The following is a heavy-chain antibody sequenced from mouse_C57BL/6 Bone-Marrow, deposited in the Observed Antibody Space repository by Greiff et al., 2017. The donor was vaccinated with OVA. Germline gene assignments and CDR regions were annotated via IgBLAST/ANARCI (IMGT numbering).Heavy chain of an antibody. CDR1: EYEFPSHD. CDR2: INSDGGST. V-gene: IGHV5-2*01. D-gene: IGHD4-1*01. J-gene: IGHJ1*03. CDR3: ARQTEYWYFDV. Sequence: EVKLMESGGGLVQPGESLKLSCESNEYEFPSHDMSWVRKTPEQRLELVGAINSDGGSTYYPDTMERRFIISRDNTKKTLYLQMSSLRSEDTALYYCARQTEYWYFDVWGTGTTVTVSS.